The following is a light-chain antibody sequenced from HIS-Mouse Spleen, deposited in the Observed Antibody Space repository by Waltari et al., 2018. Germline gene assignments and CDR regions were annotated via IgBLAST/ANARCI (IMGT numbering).Light chain of an antibody. J-gene: IGKJ5*01. V-gene: IGKV1-33*01. CDR2: DES. CDR3: QQYDNLPPVNT. CDR1: QDISNY. Sequence: DIQMTQSPSSLSASVGDRVTITCQASQDISNYLNWYQQKPGKAPKLLIYDESNLETGVPSRFSGSGTETDFTFSISSLLPEDIATYYCQQYDNLPPVNTFGQGTRLEIK.